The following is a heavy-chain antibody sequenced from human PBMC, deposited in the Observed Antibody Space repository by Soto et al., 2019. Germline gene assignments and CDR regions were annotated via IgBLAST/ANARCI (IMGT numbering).Heavy chain of an antibody. CDR2: IYFGGST. J-gene: IGHJ6*03. D-gene: IGHD6-13*01. CDR1: GGSISNGGYY. CDR3: ARDSQPQQPNHRWGGGDMDV. Sequence: QLQLEESGPGLVKPSQTLSLTCAVSGGSISNGGYYWSWIRQHPGKGLEWIGSIYFGGSTYYKPSLESRGTISVATPKNQFSLKLSSVTAADTSVYYCARDSQPQQPNHRWGGGDMDVSVKGTTVTVSS. V-gene: IGHV4-31*11.